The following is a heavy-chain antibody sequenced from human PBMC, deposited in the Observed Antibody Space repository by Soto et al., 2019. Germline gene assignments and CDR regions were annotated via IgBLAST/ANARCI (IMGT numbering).Heavy chain of an antibody. CDR3: ANPWVGYYNALFAY. CDR2: IKSKTDGGTP. CDR1: GLTLSTAG. Sequence: RLSCAASGLTLSTAGINGARKTKGKGLEWVGRIKSKTDGGTPDFAAPVRGRFAISRDDSKSMVYLQMNSLRAEDTAVYYCANPWVGYYNALFAYWVKGTLVTVSS. D-gene: IGHD3-9*01. J-gene: IGHJ4*02. V-gene: IGHV3-15*07.